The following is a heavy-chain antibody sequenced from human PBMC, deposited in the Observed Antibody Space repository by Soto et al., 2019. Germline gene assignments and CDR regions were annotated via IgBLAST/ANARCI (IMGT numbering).Heavy chain of an antibody. J-gene: IGHJ5*02. Sequence: SETLSLTCTVSGGSISSYYWSWIRQPPGKGLEWIGYIYYSGSTNYNPSLKSRVTISVDTSKSQFSLKLSSVTAADTAVYYCARGKTSSGYYYWFDPWGQGTLVTVSS. V-gene: IGHV4-59*01. CDR2: IYYSGST. CDR3: ARGKTSSGYYYWFDP. D-gene: IGHD3-22*01. CDR1: GGSISSYY.